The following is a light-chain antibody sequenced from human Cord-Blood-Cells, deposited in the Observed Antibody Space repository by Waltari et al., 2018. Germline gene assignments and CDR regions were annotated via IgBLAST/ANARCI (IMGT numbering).Light chain of an antibody. J-gene: IGKJ1*01. Sequence: IQMTQSPSPLSASVGARVTITRRSSQSICIYLNLAQQQPGEAPKLRLYAASSLQSGVPSRFSGIGSGTDFKLTNSSLQPEKFASYYCQQSYSTPWTFGQGTKVEIK. CDR1: QSICIY. CDR3: QQSYSTPWT. V-gene: IGKV1-39*01. CDR2: AAS.